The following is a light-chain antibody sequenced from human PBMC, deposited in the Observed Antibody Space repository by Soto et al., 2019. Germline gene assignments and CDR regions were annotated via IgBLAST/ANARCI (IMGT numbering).Light chain of an antibody. CDR1: QSVGIY. CDR3: QQRSNCAPLT. Sequence: DIVLTQYPATMSLSPGEIATLSCRASQSVGIYLAWYQQKPGQAPRLLIYDASKRANGIPARFSGSGSGTDCVLTISSLEPEDFAVYYCQQRSNCAPLTFGGGTNVEIK. V-gene: IGKV3-11*01. J-gene: IGKJ4*01. CDR2: DAS.